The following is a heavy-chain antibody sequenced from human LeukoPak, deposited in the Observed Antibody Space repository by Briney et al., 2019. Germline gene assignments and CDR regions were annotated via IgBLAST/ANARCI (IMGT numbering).Heavy chain of an antibody. CDR3: ARDLWSTAAGIFDF. J-gene: IGHJ4*02. CDR1: GDFIRSGHYY. Sequence: SETLSLTCTVSGDFIRSGHYYWGWIRQSPGKGLEWMGSIYSTGNTHYNPSLESRLIISVDTSKNSFSLKLSSVTAADTAVYFCARDLWSTAAGIFDFWGQGAMVTVSS. CDR2: IYSTGNT. V-gene: IGHV4-39*07. D-gene: IGHD6-25*01.